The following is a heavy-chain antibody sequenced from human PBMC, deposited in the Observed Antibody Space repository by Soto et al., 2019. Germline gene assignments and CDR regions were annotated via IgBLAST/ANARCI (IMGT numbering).Heavy chain of an antibody. CDR3: AREGSGAASVWEFDL. Sequence: PGESPETFWAGSWFTVSSNYIRWVRQAPGKGLGWVSLIHSGGITYYADSVKGRFTISRDNAKNTVFLQMNSLRAEDTAVYYCAREGSGAASVWEFDLWGHGTLVTVSS. D-gene: IGHD1-26*01. V-gene: IGHV3-53*01. J-gene: IGHJ4*01. CDR2: IHSGGIT. CDR1: WFTVSSNY.